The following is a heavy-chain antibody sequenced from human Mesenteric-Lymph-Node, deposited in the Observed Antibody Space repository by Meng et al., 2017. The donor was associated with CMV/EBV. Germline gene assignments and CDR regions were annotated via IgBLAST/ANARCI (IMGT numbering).Heavy chain of an antibody. Sequence: GSLRLSCIVSGGSISSSSYYWGWIRQPPGKGLEWIGSISYSGSTYYSPSLKSRVTLSVDTSNNQFSLKVNSVAAADTAVYYCARVSAATTIRRLGEHYFDYWGQGTLVTVSS. V-gene: IGHV4-39*07. D-gene: IGHD5-12*01. J-gene: IGHJ4*02. CDR3: ARVSAATTIRRLGEHYFDY. CDR1: GGSISSSSYY. CDR2: ISYSGST.